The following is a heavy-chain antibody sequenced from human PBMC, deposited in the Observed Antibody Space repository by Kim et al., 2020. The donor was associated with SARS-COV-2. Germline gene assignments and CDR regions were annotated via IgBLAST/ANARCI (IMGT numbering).Heavy chain of an antibody. CDR1: GFTFSRRA. Sequence: GGSLRLSCAASGFTFSRRAMSWVRQVPGKGLEWIASVNNNNNPYYADSVKGRFTVSRDITKVTLYLQMNSLRADDTALYYCAKDHPSSGWHSFDSWGQGT. CDR2: VNNNNNP. V-gene: IGHV3-23*05. J-gene: IGHJ4*02. CDR3: AKDHPSSGWHSFDS. D-gene: IGHD6-19*01.